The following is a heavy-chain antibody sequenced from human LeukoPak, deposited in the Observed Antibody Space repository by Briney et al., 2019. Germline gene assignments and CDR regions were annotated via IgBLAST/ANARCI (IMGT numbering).Heavy chain of an antibody. CDR1: GGSISSGSYY. J-gene: IGHJ3*02. Sequence: PSETLSLTCTVSGGSISSGSYYWSWIRQPAGKGLEWIGRIYTYTSGSTNYNPSLKSRVTISLDTSKNQFSLKLSSVTAADTAVYYCARLRDNWNVCVFDIWGQGTMVTISS. CDR3: ARLRDNWNVCVFDI. D-gene: IGHD1-1*01. CDR2: TYTSGST. V-gene: IGHV4-61*02.